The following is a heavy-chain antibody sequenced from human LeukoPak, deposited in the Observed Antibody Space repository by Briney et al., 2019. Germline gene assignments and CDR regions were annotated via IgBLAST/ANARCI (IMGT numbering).Heavy chain of an antibody. Sequence: PGGSLRLSCAASGFTFSSYGMHWVRQAPGKGLEWVAAIWYDGSNKYYADSVKGRFTISRDNSKNTLYLQMNSLRAEDTAVYYCARALYGDLKVFVYWGQGTLVTVSS. CDR3: ARALYGDLKVFVY. D-gene: IGHD4-17*01. V-gene: IGHV3-33*01. CDR1: GFTFSSYG. CDR2: IWYDGSNK. J-gene: IGHJ4*02.